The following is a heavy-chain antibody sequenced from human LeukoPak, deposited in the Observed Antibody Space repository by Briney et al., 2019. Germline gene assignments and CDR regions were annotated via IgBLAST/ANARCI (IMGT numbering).Heavy chain of an antibody. J-gene: IGHJ4*02. CDR1: GGSISSYY. CDR2: IYYSGST. CDR3: ARGTTDYDFVWGSYRLDY. Sequence: SETLSLTCTVYGGSISSYYWSWIRQPPGKGLEWIGYIYYSGSTNYNPSLKSRVTISVDTSKNQFSLKLSSVTAADTAVYYCARGTTDYDFVWGSYRLDYWGQGTLVTVSS. D-gene: IGHD3-16*02. V-gene: IGHV4-59*01.